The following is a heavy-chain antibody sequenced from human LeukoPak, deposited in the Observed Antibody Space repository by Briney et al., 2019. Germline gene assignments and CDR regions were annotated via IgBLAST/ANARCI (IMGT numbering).Heavy chain of an antibody. V-gene: IGHV4-34*01. CDR2: INHSGST. CDR3: ARHFVVVAPAVTNWFDP. Sequence: SETLSLTCAVYGGSFSGYYWSWIRQPPGKGLEWIGEINHSGSTNYNPSLKSRVTISVDTSKNQFSLKLSSVTAADTAVYYCARHFVVVAPAVTNWFDPWGQGTLVTVSS. CDR1: GGSFSGYY. J-gene: IGHJ5*02. D-gene: IGHD2-2*01.